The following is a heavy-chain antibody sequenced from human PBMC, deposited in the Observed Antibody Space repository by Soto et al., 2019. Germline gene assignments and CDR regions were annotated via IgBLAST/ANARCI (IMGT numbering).Heavy chain of an antibody. D-gene: IGHD6-13*01. Sequence: GESLKISCQCSGYTFSNFWIGWVRQLPGQGLEWMGIIYPGDHETRYSPSFLGKVTISAETSINTAYLQWSSLEASDSAFYFCARSPRSSPYFDFWGQGALVAVSS. CDR3: ARSPRSSPYFDF. V-gene: IGHV5-51*01. CDR1: GYTFSNFW. CDR2: IYPGDHET. J-gene: IGHJ4*02.